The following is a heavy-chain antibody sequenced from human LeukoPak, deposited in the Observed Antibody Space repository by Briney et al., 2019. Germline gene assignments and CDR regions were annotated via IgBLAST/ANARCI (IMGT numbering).Heavy chain of an antibody. CDR2: INHSGST. CDR1: GGSFSGYY. V-gene: IGHV4-34*01. CDR3: SRGVRITFFGVVIISYYMDV. D-gene: IGHD3-3*01. J-gene: IGHJ6*03. Sequence: SETLSLTCAVYGGSFSGYYWSWIRQPPGKGLEWIGEINHSGSTNYNPSLKSRVTISVDTSKNQFSLKLSSVTAADTAVYYCSRGVRITFFGVVIISYYMDVWGKGTTVTVSS.